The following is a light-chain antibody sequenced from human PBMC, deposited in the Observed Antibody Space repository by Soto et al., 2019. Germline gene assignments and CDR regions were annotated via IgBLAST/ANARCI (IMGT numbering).Light chain of an antibody. CDR2: GAS. CDR3: QQYGSSPYGFT. J-gene: IGKJ3*01. CDR1: QSVSSSY. Sequence: EIVLTQSPGTLSLSPGERATLSSRASQSVSSSYLAWYQQKPGQAPRLLIYGASSRATGIPDRFSGSGSGTDFTLTISRLEPEDFAVYYCQQYGSSPYGFTFGPGTKVDIK. V-gene: IGKV3-20*01.